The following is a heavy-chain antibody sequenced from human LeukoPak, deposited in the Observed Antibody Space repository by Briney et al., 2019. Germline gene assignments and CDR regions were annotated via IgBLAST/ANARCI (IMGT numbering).Heavy chain of an antibody. V-gene: IGHV4-59*01. CDR1: GGSINSYY. Sequence: PSETLSLTCTVSGGSINSYYWSWIRQPPGKGLEWIGYIYYSGSTNYNPSLKSRVTISVDTSKNQFSLKLSSVTAADTAVYYCARVIITTAPPGYEYYFDYWGQGTLVTVSS. CDR2: IYYSGST. CDR3: ARVIITTAPPGYEYYFDY. J-gene: IGHJ4*02. D-gene: IGHD3-22*01.